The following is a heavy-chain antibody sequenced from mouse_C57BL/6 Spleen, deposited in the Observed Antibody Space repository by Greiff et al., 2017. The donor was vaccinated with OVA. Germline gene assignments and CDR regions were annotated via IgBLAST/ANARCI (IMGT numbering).Heavy chain of an antibody. J-gene: IGHJ3*01. V-gene: IGHV1-53*01. CDR3: AREGGNHRGCAY. CDR1: GYTFTSYW. Sequence: QVQLQQPGTELVKPGASVKLSCKASGYTFTSYWMHWVKQRPGQGLEWIGNINPSNGGTNYNEKFKSKATLTVDKSSSTAYMQLSSLTSEDAAVDYCAREGGNHRGCAYWGQGTLVTVSA. D-gene: IGHD2-1*01. CDR2: INPSNGGT.